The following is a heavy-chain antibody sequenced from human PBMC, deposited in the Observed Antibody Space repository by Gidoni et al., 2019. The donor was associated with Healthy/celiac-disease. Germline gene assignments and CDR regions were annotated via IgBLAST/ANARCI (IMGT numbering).Heavy chain of an antibody. CDR1: GFPFSSYG. J-gene: IGHJ5*02. Sequence: QVQLVASGGGVVQPARSLILSCAASGFPFSSYGMNWVRQAPGKGLECVAVISYDGSNKYYADSVKGRFTISRDNSKNTLYLQMNSLRAEDTAVYYCAKVSPSTLGGFDPWGQGTLVTVSS. CDR3: AKVSPSTLGGFDP. D-gene: IGHD6-13*01. V-gene: IGHV3-30*18. CDR2: ISYDGSNK.